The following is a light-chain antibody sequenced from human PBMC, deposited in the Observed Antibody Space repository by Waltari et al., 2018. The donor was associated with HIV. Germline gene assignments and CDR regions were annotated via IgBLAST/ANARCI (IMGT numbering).Light chain of an antibody. J-gene: IGLJ3*02. Sequence: QTVVTQEPSFPVSPGGTVTLTCGLSFGSVSTSYYPSWYQQTPGQAPRTLIHSTNTRSSGVPDRFSGSIVGNKAALTITGAQADDESDYYCVLYMGSGLWVFGGGTKLTVL. CDR2: STN. CDR1: FGSVSTSYY. V-gene: IGLV8-61*01. CDR3: VLYMGSGLWV.